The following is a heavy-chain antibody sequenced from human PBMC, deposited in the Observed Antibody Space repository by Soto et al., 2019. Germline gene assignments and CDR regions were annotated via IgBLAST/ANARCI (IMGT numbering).Heavy chain of an antibody. V-gene: IGHV1-2*04. Sequence: ASVKVSCKASGYTFTGYYMHWVRXAPGQGLEWMGWINPNSGGTNYAQKFQGWVTMTRDTSISTAYMELSRLRSDDTAVYYCXRVRGRFHGDYGAYDYWGQGTLVTVSS. D-gene: IGHD4-17*01. J-gene: IGHJ4*02. CDR3: XRVRGRFHGDYGAYDY. CDR1: GYTFTGYY. CDR2: INPNSGGT.